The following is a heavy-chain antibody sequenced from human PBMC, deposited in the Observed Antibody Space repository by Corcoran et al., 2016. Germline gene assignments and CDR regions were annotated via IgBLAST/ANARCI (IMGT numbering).Heavy chain of an antibody. V-gene: IGHV4-34*01. CDR2: INHSGST. CDR1: GGSFSGYY. CDR3: ARIIAAASSYYYGMDV. J-gene: IGHJ6*02. D-gene: IGHD6-13*01. Sequence: QVQLQQWGAGLLKPSETLSLTCAVYGGSFSGYYWSWIRQPPGKGLEWIGEINHSGSTNYNPSLKSRVTISVDTSKNQFSLNLSSVTAADTAVYYCARIIAAASSYYYGMDVWGQGTTVTVSS.